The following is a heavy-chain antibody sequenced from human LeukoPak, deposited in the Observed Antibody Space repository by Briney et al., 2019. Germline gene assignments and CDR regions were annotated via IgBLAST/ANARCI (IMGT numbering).Heavy chain of an antibody. V-gene: IGHV1-46*04. Sequence: ASVKVSCKASGYTFSNYYIHWVRQAPGQGLEWMGIINPSGGNTSYAQKLQGRLTMTRDMSTSTVYMDLSSLRSDDAAVCYCARGVNGVDAFDIWGQGTMVPVSP. J-gene: IGHJ3*02. CDR1: GYTFSNYY. CDR3: ARGVNGVDAFDI. D-gene: IGHD4-17*01. CDR2: INPSGGNT.